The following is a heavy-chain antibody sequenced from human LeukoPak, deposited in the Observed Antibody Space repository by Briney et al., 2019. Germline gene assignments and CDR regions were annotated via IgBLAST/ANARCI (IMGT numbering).Heavy chain of an antibody. D-gene: IGHD3-10*01. J-gene: IGHJ4*02. V-gene: IGHV3-49*04. CDR2: IRAKIHDGTT. CDR3: SRGQKDPYGPEFDY. CDR1: GFIFGDYN. Sequence: PGGSLRLSCTPPGFIFGDYNMNWVRQAPGKGLEWVGYIRAKIHDGTTDFAASVKGRFTISRDDSKSIAYLQMTSLKSEDTAVYYCSRGQKDPYGPEFDYWGQGTLVTVSS.